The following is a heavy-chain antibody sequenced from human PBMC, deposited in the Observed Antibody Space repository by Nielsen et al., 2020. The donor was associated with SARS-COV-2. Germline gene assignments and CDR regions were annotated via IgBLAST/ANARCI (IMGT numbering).Heavy chain of an antibody. Sequence: SETLSLTCTVSGGSISSGGYYWSWIRQHPGKGLEWIGSIYYSGSTYYNPSLKCRVTISVDTSKNQFSLKLSSVTAADTAVYYCATSRRWGIAARPGSTDYWGQGTLVTVSS. D-gene: IGHD6-6*01. V-gene: IGHV4-39*01. CDR2: IYYSGST. CDR3: ATSRRWGIAARPGSTDY. CDR1: GGSISSGGYY. J-gene: IGHJ4*02.